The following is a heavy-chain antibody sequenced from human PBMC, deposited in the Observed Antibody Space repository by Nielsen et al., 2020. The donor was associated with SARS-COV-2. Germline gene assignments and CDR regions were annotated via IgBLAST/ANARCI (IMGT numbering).Heavy chain of an antibody. Sequence: ASVKVSCKASGYTFTGYYMHWVRQAPGQGLEWMGWINPNSGGTNYAQKFQGWVTMTRDTSISTAYMELSRLRSDDTAVYYCARGITVTDDAYYYYGMDVWGQGTTVTVSS. V-gene: IGHV1-2*04. CDR2: INPNSGGT. CDR3: ARGITVTDDAYYYYGMDV. CDR1: GYTFTGYY. D-gene: IGHD4-11*01. J-gene: IGHJ6*02.